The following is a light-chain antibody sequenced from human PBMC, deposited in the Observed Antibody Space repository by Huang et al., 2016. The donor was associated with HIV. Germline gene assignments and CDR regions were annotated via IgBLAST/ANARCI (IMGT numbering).Light chain of an antibody. Sequence: DIQMTQSPSTLSAAVGDRVTITCRASQSVTIWLAWFQQKPGKAPKLMVYKASTLDSGVPSRFNGSGSGTEFTLTIDSLQPDDVATYYCQQYSRSATFGQGTKLEIK. V-gene: IGKV1-5*03. CDR1: QSVTIW. CDR3: QQYSRSAT. J-gene: IGKJ2*01. CDR2: KAS.